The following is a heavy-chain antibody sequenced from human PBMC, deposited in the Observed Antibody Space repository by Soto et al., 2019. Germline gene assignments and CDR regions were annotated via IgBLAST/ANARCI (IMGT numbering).Heavy chain of an antibody. CDR2: IYYSGST. J-gene: IGHJ4*02. CDR3: ARDDYDIGTY. V-gene: IGHV4-59*01. Sequence: QVQLQESGPGLVKPSETLSLTCTVSGGSISSYYWSWIRQPPGKGLEWIGYIYYSGSTNYNPSLKSRVTISVDTSKNQFSLKLSSVTAADTAVYYCARDDYDIGTYWGQGTLVTVSS. CDR1: GGSISSYY. D-gene: IGHD3-9*01.